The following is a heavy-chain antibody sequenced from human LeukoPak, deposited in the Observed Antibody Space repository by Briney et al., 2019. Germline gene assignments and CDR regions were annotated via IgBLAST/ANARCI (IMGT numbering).Heavy chain of an antibody. CDR3: ARDRGYCSSTSCYYWFDP. D-gene: IGHD2-2*01. Sequence: ASVKVSCKASGYTFTSYDINWVRQATGQGLEWMGWMNPNSGNTGYAQKFQGRVTITRNTSISTAYMELSSLRSEDTAVYYCARDRGYCSSTSCYYWFDPWGQGTLVTVSS. CDR2: MNPNSGNT. J-gene: IGHJ5*02. CDR1: GYTFTSYD. V-gene: IGHV1-8*03.